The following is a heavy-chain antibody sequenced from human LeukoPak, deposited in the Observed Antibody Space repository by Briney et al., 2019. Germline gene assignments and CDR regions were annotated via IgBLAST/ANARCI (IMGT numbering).Heavy chain of an antibody. J-gene: IGHJ4*02. Sequence: GRSLRLSCAASGFTFSSYGMHWVRQAPGKGLEWVAVISYDGSNKYYADSVKGRFTISRDNSKNTLYLQMNSLRAEDTAVYYCAKDYLAVEAYFDYWGQGTLVTVSS. CDR3: AKDYLAVEAYFDY. D-gene: IGHD6-19*01. CDR1: GFTFSSYG. CDR2: ISYDGSNK. V-gene: IGHV3-30*18.